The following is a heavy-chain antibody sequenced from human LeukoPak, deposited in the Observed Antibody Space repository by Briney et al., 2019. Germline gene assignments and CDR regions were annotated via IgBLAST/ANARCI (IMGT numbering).Heavy chain of an antibody. CDR2: IIPIFGTA. J-gene: IGHJ4*02. CDR3: ARVGGIAAAGTDY. Sequence: SVKVSCKASGGTFSSYAXXXXXXAXXXXXXWXXGIIPIFGTANYAQXXXGRXTITAXXXTXTXYMELSSLRSEDTAVYYCARVGGIAAAGTDYWGQGTLVTVSS. CDR1: GGTFSSYA. V-gene: IGHV1-69*13. D-gene: IGHD6-13*01.